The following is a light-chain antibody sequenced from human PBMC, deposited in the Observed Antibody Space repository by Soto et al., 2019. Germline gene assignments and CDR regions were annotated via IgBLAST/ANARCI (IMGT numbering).Light chain of an antibody. V-gene: IGLV1-40*01. CDR3: QSYDSRLSGAV. CDR2: GNS. CDR1: SSNIGAGYD. Sequence: QSVLTQPPSVSGAPGQRVTISCTGSSSNIGAGYDVHWYQQLPVPAPKLLIYGNSNRPSGVPYRFSGSKSGTSASLAITGIQAEAEAYYACQSYDSRLSGAVFGGGTQLTVL. J-gene: IGLJ7*01.